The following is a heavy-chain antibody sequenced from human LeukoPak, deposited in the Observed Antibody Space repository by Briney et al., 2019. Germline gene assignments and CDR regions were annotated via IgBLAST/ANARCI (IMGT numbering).Heavy chain of an antibody. Sequence: PGGSLRLSCAASAFPFSDFCMSWLRQAPGKGLEWVANIKPDGSATNYVDSVKVRFNTSRDNAKNSLDLQMNRLRAEDTAVYYCARGGGSSSWGKGTLVTVSS. CDR1: AFPFSDFC. D-gene: IGHD6-6*01. CDR3: ARGGGSSS. J-gene: IGHJ5*02. CDR2: IKPDGSAT. V-gene: IGHV3-7*01.